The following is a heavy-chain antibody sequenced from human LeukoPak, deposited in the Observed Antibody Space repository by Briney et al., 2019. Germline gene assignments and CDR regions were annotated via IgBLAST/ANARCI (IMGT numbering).Heavy chain of an antibody. J-gene: IGHJ4*02. CDR1: GFTFSSYD. V-gene: IGHV3-13*01. D-gene: IGHD3-22*01. CDR3: ARARGRGSGYYRFDY. Sequence: GGSLRLSCAASGFTFSSYDVHWVRQATGKGLEWVSAIGTAGDTYYPGSVKGRFTISRENAKNSLYLQMNSLRAGDTAVYYCARARGRGSGYYRFDYWGQGTLVTVSS. CDR2: IGTAGDT.